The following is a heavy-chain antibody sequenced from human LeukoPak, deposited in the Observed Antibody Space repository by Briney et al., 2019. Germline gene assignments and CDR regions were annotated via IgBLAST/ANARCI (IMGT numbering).Heavy chain of an antibody. CDR3: ATNWNDWYYYGMDV. CDR1: GYTFTGYH. V-gene: IGHV1-18*04. D-gene: IGHD1-20*01. CDR2: ISAYNGNT. Sequence: ASVKVSCKASGYTFTGYHMHWVRQAPGQGLEWMGWISAYNGNTNYAQKLQGRVTMTTDTSTSTAYVELRSLRSDDTAVYYCATNWNDWYYYGMDVWGQGTTVTVSS. J-gene: IGHJ6*02.